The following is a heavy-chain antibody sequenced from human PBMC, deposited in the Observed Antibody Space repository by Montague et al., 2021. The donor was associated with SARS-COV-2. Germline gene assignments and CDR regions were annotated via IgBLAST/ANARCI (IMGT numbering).Heavy chain of an antibody. J-gene: IGHJ6*02. Sequence: SETLSLTCAGYGGSLSVYYWSWMRQPPGEGLAWIAEVSHSGSTSYNPSLKSRVTISVDTSKNQFSLKLSSATAADTAVYYCARVPYRLLFVPRYYGMDVWGQGTTVTVSS. V-gene: IGHV4-34*01. CDR1: GGSLSVYY. D-gene: IGHD2-2*01. CDR2: VSHSGST. CDR3: ARVPYRLLFVPRYYGMDV.